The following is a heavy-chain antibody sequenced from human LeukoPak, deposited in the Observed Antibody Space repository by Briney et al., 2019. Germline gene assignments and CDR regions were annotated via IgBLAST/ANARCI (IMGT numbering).Heavy chain of an antibody. CDR2: IKQDGSEQ. V-gene: IGHV3-7*01. Sequence: GGSLRLSCAASGFTFSTYWMSWVRQAPGKGLEWVANIKQDGSEQYYVDSVKGRFTISRDNAKNSLYLQMNSLRAEDTAVYYCARSGGTSCSCPHYWGQGTLVTVSS. CDR1: GFTFSTYW. J-gene: IGHJ4*02. CDR3: ARSGGTSCSCPHY. D-gene: IGHD2-2*01.